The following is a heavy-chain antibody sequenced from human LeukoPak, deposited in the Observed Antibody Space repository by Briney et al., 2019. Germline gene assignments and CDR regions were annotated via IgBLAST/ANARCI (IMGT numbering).Heavy chain of an antibody. J-gene: IGHJ5*02. CDR2: IDYTGRT. CDR1: GGSISNNY. D-gene: IGHD6-13*01. Sequence: PSETLSLTCTVSGGSISNNYCNWIRQPPGKGLEWIGYIDYTGRTNYNPSLKSRVTISIDTSENQFSLKLTSVTAADTAVYYCARDRVAASGLLDPWGQGTLVTVSS. CDR3: ARDRVAASGLLDP. V-gene: IGHV4-59*01.